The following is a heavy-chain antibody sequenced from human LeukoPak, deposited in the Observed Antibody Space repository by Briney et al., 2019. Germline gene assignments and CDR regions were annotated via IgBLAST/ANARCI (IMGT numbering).Heavy chain of an antibody. J-gene: IGHJ4*02. D-gene: IGHD1-26*01. V-gene: IGHV4-30-4*08. Sequence: PSETLSLTCTVSGVSISSGGYYWSWIRQHPGKGLEWIGYIYYSGSTYYNPSLKSRVTISVDTSKNQFSLKLSSVTAADTAVYYCARAYSGSSFDYWGQGTLVTVSS. CDR1: GVSISSGGYY. CDR3: ARAYSGSSFDY. CDR2: IYYSGST.